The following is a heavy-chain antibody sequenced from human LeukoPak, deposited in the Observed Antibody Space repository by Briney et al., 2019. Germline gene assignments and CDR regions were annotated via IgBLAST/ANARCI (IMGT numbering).Heavy chain of an antibody. J-gene: IGHJ4*02. CDR1: GFTFSDYA. CDR3: VGYGGNSF. CDR2: IYNDGST. V-gene: IGHV3-66*01. D-gene: IGHD4-23*01. Sequence: GGSLRLSCAASGFTFSDYAMHWVRQAPGKGLEWVSVIYNDGSTYYVDSVKGSFTISRDNSKNTLYLQMNTLRAEDTAVYYCVGYGGNSFWGQGTLVTVSS.